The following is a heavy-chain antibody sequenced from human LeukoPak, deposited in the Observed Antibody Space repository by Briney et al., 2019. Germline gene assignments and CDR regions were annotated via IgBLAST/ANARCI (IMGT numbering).Heavy chain of an antibody. D-gene: IGHD3-3*01. CDR1: GFTLRSYV. J-gene: IGHJ4*02. Sequence: PGGSLRLSCVASGFTLRSYVMNWVRQAPGKGLEWIAYLSSSGSAFSYADSVKGRFTIARDNAKNSVYLEMNSLRADDTAVYYCARSARLMKGVVEVTALDDWGQGTLVTVSS. CDR2: LSSSGSAF. V-gene: IGHV3-48*03. CDR3: ARSARLMKGVVEVTALDD.